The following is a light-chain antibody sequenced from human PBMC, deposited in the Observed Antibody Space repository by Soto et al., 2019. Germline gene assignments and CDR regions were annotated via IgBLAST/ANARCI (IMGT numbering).Light chain of an antibody. Sequence: QSVLTQPPPVSGAPGQRVTISCTRSSSNIGAGYDVHWYQQLPGTAPKLLIYGNSNRPSGVPDRFSGSKSGPSASLAIPALQAEDEADYYCQSYDSSLSGYVFGTGTQV. V-gene: IGLV1-40*01. CDR1: SSNIGAGYD. CDR3: QSYDSSLSGYV. CDR2: GNS. J-gene: IGLJ1*01.